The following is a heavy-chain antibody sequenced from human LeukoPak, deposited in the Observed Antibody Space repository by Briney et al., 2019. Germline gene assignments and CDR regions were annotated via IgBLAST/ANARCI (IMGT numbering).Heavy chain of an antibody. V-gene: IGHV3-7*04. Sequence: PGGSLRLSCAASGLTFSSYWMSWVRQAPGKWLEWVANIKQDGSEKYYVDSVKGRFTISRDNAKSSLYLQMNSLRAEDTAVYYCAGGDLTGGQGTLVTVSS. J-gene: IGHJ1*01. CDR1: GLTFSSYW. D-gene: IGHD1-14*01. CDR3: AGGDLT. CDR2: IKQDGSEK.